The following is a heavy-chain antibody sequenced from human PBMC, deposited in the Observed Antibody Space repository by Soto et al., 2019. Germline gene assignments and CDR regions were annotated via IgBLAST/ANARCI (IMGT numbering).Heavy chain of an antibody. CDR1: GYTFTSYG. D-gene: IGHD2-15*01. CDR3: ARDGGYCSGGSCYNWFDP. CDR2: ISAYNGNT. Sequence: ASVKVSCKASGYTFTSYGISWVRQAPGQGLEWMGWISAYNGNTNYAQKLQGRVTMTTDTSTSTAYMELRSLRSDDTAVYYWARDGGYCSGGSCYNWFDPWGQGTLVTVSS. V-gene: IGHV1-18*01. J-gene: IGHJ5*02.